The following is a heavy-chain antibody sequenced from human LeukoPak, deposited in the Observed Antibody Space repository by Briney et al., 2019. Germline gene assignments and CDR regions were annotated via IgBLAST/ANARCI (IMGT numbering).Heavy chain of an antibody. CDR1: GGSISSRNHY. CDR2: IYESGSS. D-gene: IGHD3-3*01. V-gene: IGHV4-39*01. Sequence: SETLSLTCTVSGGSISSRNHYWGWIRQPPGKGLEWIGSIYESGSSYYNPSLQSRVTISVDTSKNRFSLKLSSVTAADTALYYSAGHYDFWSGYSRYDYMDVWGKGTTVTVSS. CDR3: AGHYDFWSGYSRYDYMDV. J-gene: IGHJ6*03.